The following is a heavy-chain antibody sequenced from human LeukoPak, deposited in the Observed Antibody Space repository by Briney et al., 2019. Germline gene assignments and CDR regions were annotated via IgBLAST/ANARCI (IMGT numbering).Heavy chain of an antibody. D-gene: IGHD6-19*01. Sequence: ASVKVSCKASGYTFTNYYMHWVRQAPGQGLEWMGVIIPSGGRTGYAQKVQGRVTMTRDTSTATVYMELSSLRSEDTAVYYCARGYNSGFDYWGQGTLVTVPS. CDR1: GYTFTNYY. CDR2: IIPSGGRT. V-gene: IGHV1-46*01. J-gene: IGHJ4*02. CDR3: ARGYNSGFDY.